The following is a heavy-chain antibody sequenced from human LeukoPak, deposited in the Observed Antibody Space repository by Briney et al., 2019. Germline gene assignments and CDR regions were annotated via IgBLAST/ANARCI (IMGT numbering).Heavy chain of an antibody. Sequence: GRSLRLSCVASGFTFSSYGMHWVRQAPGKGLEWVAVISYDGSNKYNADSVKGRFTISRDNSKNTLYLQMNSLRAEDTAVYYCAKGVGYCSSTSCSPRFDYWGQGTLVTVSS. J-gene: IGHJ4*02. CDR3: AKGVGYCSSTSCSPRFDY. V-gene: IGHV3-30*18. CDR1: GFTFSSYG. CDR2: ISYDGSNK. D-gene: IGHD2-2*01.